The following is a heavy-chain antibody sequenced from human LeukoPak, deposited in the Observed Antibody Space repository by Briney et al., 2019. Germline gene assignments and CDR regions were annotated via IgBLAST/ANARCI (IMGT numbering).Heavy chain of an antibody. CDR3: ARDYSGYDVFFLGY. V-gene: IGHV3-30*04. D-gene: IGHD5-12*01. J-gene: IGHJ4*02. CDR1: GFTFSSYA. Sequence: GRSLRLSCAASGFTFSSYAMHWVRQAPGKGLEWVAVISYDGSNKYYADSVKGRFTISRDNSKNTLYLQMNSLRAEDTAVYYCARDYSGYDVFFLGYWGQGTLVTVSS. CDR2: ISYDGSNK.